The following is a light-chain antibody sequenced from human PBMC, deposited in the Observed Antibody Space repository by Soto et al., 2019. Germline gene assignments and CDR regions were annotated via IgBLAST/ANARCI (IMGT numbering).Light chain of an antibody. Sequence: QSALTQPASVSGYPGQSITISCTGNSSDVGGYIYVSWYQQHPGKAPKLMIYDVTSRPSGVSYRFSGSKSGNTASLTISGLQAEDEADYYCSSYTTSSSYVFGTGTKVTVL. J-gene: IGLJ1*01. CDR3: SSYTTSSSYV. CDR2: DVT. V-gene: IGLV2-14*01. CDR1: SSDVGGYIY.